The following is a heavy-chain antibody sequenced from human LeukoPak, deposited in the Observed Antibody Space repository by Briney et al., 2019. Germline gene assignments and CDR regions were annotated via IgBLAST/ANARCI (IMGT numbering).Heavy chain of an antibody. CDR3: ARGIGYNSY. Sequence: SETLSLTCTVSGGSVSSGSYYWSWTRQPPGKGLEWIGYIYYSGSTNYNPSLKSRVSISVDTSKNQFSLKLRSVTAADTAVYYCARGIGYNSYWGQGTLVTVSS. CDR2: IYYSGST. J-gene: IGHJ4*02. CDR1: GGSVSSGSYY. D-gene: IGHD5-24*01. V-gene: IGHV4-61*01.